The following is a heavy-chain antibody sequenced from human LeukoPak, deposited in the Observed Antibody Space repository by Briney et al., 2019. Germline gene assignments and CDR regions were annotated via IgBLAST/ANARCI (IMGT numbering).Heavy chain of an antibody. CDR3: AREGSSSWLYDY. CDR1: GFIFTDYY. D-gene: IGHD6-13*01. Sequence: GGSLRLSCAASGFIFTDYYMTWIRQAPGKGLECVSYISSSGSTVYYADSVRGRVTISRDNTKNSLYLQMNSLRAEDTAVYYCAREGSSSWLYDYWGQGTLVTVSS. J-gene: IGHJ4*02. CDR2: ISSSGSTV. V-gene: IGHV3-11*04.